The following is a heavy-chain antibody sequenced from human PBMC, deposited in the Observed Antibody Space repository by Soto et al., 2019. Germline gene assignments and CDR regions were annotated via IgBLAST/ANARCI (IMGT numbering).Heavy chain of an antibody. CDR2: ISGSGGST. Sequence: GGSLRLSCAASGFTFSSYAMSWVRQAPGKGLEWVSAISGSGGSTYYADSVKGRFTISRDNSKNTLYLQMNSLRAEDTAVYYCAKDQGIAAAGAEFDWFDPWGQGTLVTVSS. CDR3: AKDQGIAAAGAEFDWFDP. V-gene: IGHV3-23*01. D-gene: IGHD6-13*01. CDR1: GFTFSSYA. J-gene: IGHJ5*02.